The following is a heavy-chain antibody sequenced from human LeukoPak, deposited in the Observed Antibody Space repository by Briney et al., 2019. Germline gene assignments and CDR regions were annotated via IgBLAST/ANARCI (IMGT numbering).Heavy chain of an antibody. CDR2: ITPVIDTA. J-gene: IGHJ5*02. D-gene: IGHD1-26*01. Sequence: SVKVSCKTSGGTFRSHTFSWVRQAPGQGLEWMGKITPVIDTANYAQTFQGRVSIYADKSTTTVYMDLSGLRPDDTAVYYCTRVNLRGNNYNWFDPWGQGTRVTVSS. V-gene: IGHV1-69*08. CDR1: GGTFRSHT. CDR3: TRVNLRGNNYNWFDP.